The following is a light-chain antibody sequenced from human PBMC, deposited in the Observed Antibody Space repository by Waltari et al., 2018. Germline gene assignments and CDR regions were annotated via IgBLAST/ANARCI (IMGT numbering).Light chain of an antibody. CDR2: GAS. CDR1: QSLTKKY. J-gene: IGKJ2*01. Sequence: VLTQSPGTLSLSPGERATLSGRASQSLTKKYLAWYQQKPGQAPRLLIYGASSRAAGIPDRFSGSGSGTDFTLTISRLEPDDFGVYYCQQYGSSILYTFGQGTKLEIK. V-gene: IGKV3-20*01. CDR3: QQYGSSILYT.